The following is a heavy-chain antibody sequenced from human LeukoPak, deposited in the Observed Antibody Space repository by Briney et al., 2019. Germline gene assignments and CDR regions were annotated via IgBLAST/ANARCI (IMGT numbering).Heavy chain of an antibody. J-gene: IGHJ4*02. V-gene: IGHV3-53*01. D-gene: IGHD1-26*01. CDR3: ARGGGYYAIDY. CDR2: VYSDDTT. CDR1: GFTVNSNY. Sequence: GGSLRLSCAASGFTVNSNYMNWVRQAPGKGLEWVSGVYSDDTTYYADSVKGRFTISRDNSKNTLYLQMNSLRAEDTAVYYCARGGGYYAIDYWGQGTLVTVSS.